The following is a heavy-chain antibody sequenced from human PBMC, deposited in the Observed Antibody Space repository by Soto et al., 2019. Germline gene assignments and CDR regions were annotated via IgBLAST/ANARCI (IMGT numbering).Heavy chain of an antibody. D-gene: IGHD3-22*01. CDR2: IIPIFGTA. Sequence: SVQVSCKASGGTFSSYAISWVRQAPGQGLEWMGGIIPIFGTANYAQKFQGRVTITADESTSAAYMELSSLRSEDTAVYYCARVPXSSYYYDSSGYSSPPDYWGPGTLVTVSS. CDR1: GGTFSSYA. J-gene: IGHJ4*02. CDR3: ARVPXSSYYYDSSGYSSPPDY. V-gene: IGHV1-69*13.